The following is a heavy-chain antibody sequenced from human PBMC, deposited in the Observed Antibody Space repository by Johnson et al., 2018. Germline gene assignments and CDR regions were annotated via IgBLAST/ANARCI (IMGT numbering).Heavy chain of an antibody. CDR3: ARSNSGSYPPGAFDI. CDR2: IYPGDSDT. CDR1: GYSFISYW. J-gene: IGHJ3*02. V-gene: IGHV5-51*01. D-gene: IGHD1-26*01. Sequence: VQLVQSGAEVKKPGESLKISCKGSGYSFISYWIGWVRQMPGKGLEWMGIIYPGDSDTRYSPSFQGQVTISADKSISTAYLQWGSLKASATAMYYCARSNSGSYPPGAFDIWGQGTMVTVSS.